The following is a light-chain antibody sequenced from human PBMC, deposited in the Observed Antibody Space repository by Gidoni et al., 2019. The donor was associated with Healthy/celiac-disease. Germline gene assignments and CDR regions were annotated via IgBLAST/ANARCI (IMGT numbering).Light chain of an antibody. J-gene: IGKJ4*01. V-gene: IGKV3-20*01. CDR2: GAS. CDR3: QQYGSSSLT. Sequence: VLTHSPATLSLSPGERATLSCRASQSVSSSYLAWYQQKPGQAPRLLHDGASSRATGIPDRFSGSGSGTDFTRTISRLEPEDVAVYYWQQYGSSSLTFGEGTKVEIK. CDR1: QSVSSSY.